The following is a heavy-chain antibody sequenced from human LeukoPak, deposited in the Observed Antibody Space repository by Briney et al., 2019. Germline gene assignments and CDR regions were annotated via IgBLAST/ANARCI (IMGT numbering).Heavy chain of an antibody. CDR3: ARDLRYYYDSSGYCYFDY. CDR1: GYTFTSYG. CDR2: ISPYNGNT. D-gene: IGHD3-22*01. J-gene: IGHJ4*02. Sequence: GASVKVSCKASGYTFTSYGISWVRQAPGQGLEWMGWISPYNGNTNYAQKLQGRVTMTTDTSTSTAYMELRSLRSDDKAVYYCARDLRYYYDSSGYCYFDYWGQGTLVTVSS. V-gene: IGHV1-18*01.